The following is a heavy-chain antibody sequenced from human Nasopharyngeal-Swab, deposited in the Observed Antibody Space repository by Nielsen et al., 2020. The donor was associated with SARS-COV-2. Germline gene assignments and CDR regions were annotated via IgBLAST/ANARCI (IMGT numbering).Heavy chain of an antibody. Sequence: SETLSLTCTVSGGSISSYYWSWIRQPPGKGLEWIGYIYYSGSTNYNPSLKSRVTISVDTSKNQFSLKLNSVTAADTAVYYCARDYSSSWSNYYYYGMDVWGQGTTVTVSS. CDR1: GGSISSYY. CDR3: ARDYSSSWSNYYYYGMDV. V-gene: IGHV4-59*01. CDR2: IYYSGST. D-gene: IGHD6-13*01. J-gene: IGHJ6*02.